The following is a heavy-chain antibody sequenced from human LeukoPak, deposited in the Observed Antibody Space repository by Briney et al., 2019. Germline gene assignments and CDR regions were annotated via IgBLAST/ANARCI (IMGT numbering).Heavy chain of an antibody. CDR2: IPYGGSTK. D-gene: IGHD7-27*01. V-gene: IGHV3-30*02. CDR1: GFTFSNYG. J-gene: IGHJ5*02. CDR3: AKTNTDLGKNWFDP. Sequence: TGGSLRLSCAASGFTFSNYGMHWVRQAPGKGLEWVAFIPYGGSTKSYADSVKGRFTISRDNSKNTLYLQMNSLRAEDTAVYYCAKTNTDLGKNWFDPWGQGTLVTVSS.